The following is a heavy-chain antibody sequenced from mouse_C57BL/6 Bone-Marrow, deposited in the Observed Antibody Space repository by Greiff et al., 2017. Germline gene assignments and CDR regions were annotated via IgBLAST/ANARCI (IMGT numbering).Heavy chain of an antibody. CDR2: IYPGSGST. CDR3: ARSGSSVYYFDY. V-gene: IGHV1-55*01. Sequence: QVQLQQSGAELVKPGASVKLSCKASGYTFTSYWITWVKQRPGQGLEWIGDIYPGSGSTNYNEKFKSKATLTLDTSSSTAYMQLSSLTSEDSAVYYCARSGSSVYYFDYWGQGTTLTVSS. D-gene: IGHD3-2*02. J-gene: IGHJ2*01. CDR1: GYTFTSYW.